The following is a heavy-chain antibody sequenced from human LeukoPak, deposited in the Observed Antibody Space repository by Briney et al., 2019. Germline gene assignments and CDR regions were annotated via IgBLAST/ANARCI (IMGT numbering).Heavy chain of an antibody. Sequence: KASETLSLTCTVSVDSISSYYWSWIRQPPGKGLEWIGYIYYSGSTHYNPSLKSRVTISVDTSKNQFSLRLSSVTAADTAVYYCARHSNYFDYWGQGTLVTVSS. CDR3: ARHSNYFDY. CDR2: IYYSGST. CDR1: VDSISSYY. V-gene: IGHV4-59*01. J-gene: IGHJ4*02.